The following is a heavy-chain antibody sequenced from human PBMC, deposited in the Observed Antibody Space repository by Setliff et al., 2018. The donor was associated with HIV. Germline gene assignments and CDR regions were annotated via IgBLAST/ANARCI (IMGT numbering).Heavy chain of an antibody. CDR1: GXSSSXY. V-gene: IGHV4-4*08. Sequence: GXSSSXYGXXXXXPPGKGLEWIGYIYTNGSTNYNPSLKSRVTISVXXSKNQFSLKLSSVXAADTAVYYXXXVPXNPDFYYYYMDVWGKGTTVTVSS. J-gene: IGHJ6*03. CDR2: IYTNGST. CDR3: XXVPXNPDFYYYYMDV.